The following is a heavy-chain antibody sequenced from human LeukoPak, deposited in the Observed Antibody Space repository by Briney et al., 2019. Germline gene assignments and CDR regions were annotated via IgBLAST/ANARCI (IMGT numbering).Heavy chain of an antibody. Sequence: ASVKLSCTVSGYTLTELSMHWVRQAPGKGLEWMGGFDPEDGETIYAQKFQGRVTMTEDTSTDTAYMELSSLRSEDTAVYYCATPSTYYYDSSGYYKYWGQGTLVTVSS. J-gene: IGHJ4*02. V-gene: IGHV1-24*01. CDR3: ATPSTYYYDSSGYYKY. D-gene: IGHD3-22*01. CDR2: FDPEDGET. CDR1: GYTLTELS.